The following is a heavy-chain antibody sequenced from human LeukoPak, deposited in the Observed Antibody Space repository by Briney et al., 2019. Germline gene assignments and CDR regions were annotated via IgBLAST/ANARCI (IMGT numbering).Heavy chain of an antibody. V-gene: IGHV4-59*01. CDR3: ARSSTTFDE. CDR2: ISDGGGT. D-gene: IGHD1-14*01. Sequence: SETLSLTCSVSGGSISSYYWSWIRQPPGKGLEWIGHISDGGGTNYNPSLKSRVSISVDTSKNQFSLNLTSMTASDTALYFCARSSTTFDEWGQGTLVTVSS. J-gene: IGHJ4*02. CDR1: GGSISSYY.